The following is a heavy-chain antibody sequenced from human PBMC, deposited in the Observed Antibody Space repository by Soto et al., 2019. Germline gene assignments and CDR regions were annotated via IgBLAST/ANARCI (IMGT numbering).Heavy chain of an antibody. Sequence: GGSLRLSCAASGFSFNTHAMNWVRQAPGKGLEWVSGISDDGGFRYYADSAKGRFTISRDNSKNTVYLQMNSLRTEDTAIYYCAKETYYYYGMDVWGQGTTVTVSS. J-gene: IGHJ6*02. V-gene: IGHV3-23*01. CDR3: AKETYYYYGMDV. CDR2: ISDDGGFR. CDR1: GFSFNTHA.